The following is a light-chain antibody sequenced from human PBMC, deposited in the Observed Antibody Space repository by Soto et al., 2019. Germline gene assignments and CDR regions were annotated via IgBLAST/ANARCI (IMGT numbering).Light chain of an antibody. Sequence: QSVLTQAPSASGTPGQWVTISCSGSSTNIGSNTVSWYQQLPGTAPKLLIYSNVQRPSGVPDRFSGSKSGTSASLAIGGLQSEDEADYYCAAYNGSLNGWVFGGGTKLTVL. CDR1: STNIGSNT. J-gene: IGLJ2*01. V-gene: IGLV1-44*01. CDR3: AAYNGSLNGWV. CDR2: SNV.